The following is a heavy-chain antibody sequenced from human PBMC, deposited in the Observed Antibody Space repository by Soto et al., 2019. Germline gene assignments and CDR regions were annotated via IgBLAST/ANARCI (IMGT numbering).Heavy chain of an antibody. CDR1: GFTFSSYA. D-gene: IGHD4-17*01. CDR2: ISGSGGST. CDR3: AKDHDSYGDYGLFDY. J-gene: IGHJ4*02. Sequence: GGSLRLSCAASGFTFSSYAMSWVRQAPGKGLEWVSAISGSGGSTYYADSVKGRFTISRDNSKNTLYLQMNSLRAEDTAVYYCAKDHDSYGDYGLFDYWGQGTLVTVSS. V-gene: IGHV3-23*01.